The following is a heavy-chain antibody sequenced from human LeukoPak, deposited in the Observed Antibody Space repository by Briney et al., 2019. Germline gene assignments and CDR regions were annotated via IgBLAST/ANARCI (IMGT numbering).Heavy chain of an antibody. CDR2: LSASGYTT. D-gene: IGHD3-22*01. V-gene: IGHV3-23*01. CDR1: GFTFSDYA. Sequence: GGSLRLSCAASGFTFSDYAMNWVRQAPGKGLEWVSALSASGYTTYYADSVRGRFTISRDNSKNTLYLQMSSLRDEDSAVYYCVKGSSGYYYDYWGQGTLVTVSS. J-gene: IGHJ4*02. CDR3: VKGSSGYYYDY.